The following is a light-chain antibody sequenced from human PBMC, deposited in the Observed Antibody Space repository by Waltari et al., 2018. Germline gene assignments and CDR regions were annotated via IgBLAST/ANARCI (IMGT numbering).Light chain of an antibody. V-gene: IGKV3-20*01. J-gene: IGKJ1*01. CDR1: QSVSRT. CDR3: QHYVRLPAT. CDR2: GAS. Sequence: EIVLTRSPGTLSLSPGERATFSCRASQSVSRTLAWYQQKPGQAPKLLIYGASIRATGIPDRFTGSGSGTDFSLTISSLEPEDFAIYFCQHYVRLPATFGQGTKVEIK.